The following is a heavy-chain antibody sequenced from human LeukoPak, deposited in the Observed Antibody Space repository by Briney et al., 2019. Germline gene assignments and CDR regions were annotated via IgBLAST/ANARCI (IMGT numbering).Heavy chain of an antibody. Sequence: SETLSLTCTVSGGSISSYYWSWIRQPPGKGLEWIGYIYYSGSTNYNPSLKSRVTISVDTSKNQSSLKLSSVTAEDTAVYYCARVRLYDSSGYYPDNWYFDLWGRGTLVTVSS. D-gene: IGHD3-22*01. CDR3: ARVRLYDSSGYYPDNWYFDL. J-gene: IGHJ2*01. V-gene: IGHV4-59*01. CDR2: IYYSGST. CDR1: GGSISSYY.